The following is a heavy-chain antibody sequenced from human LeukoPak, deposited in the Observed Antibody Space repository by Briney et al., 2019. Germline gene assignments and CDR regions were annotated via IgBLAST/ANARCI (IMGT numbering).Heavy chain of an antibody. CDR2: ISAYNGNT. J-gene: IGHJ6*03. CDR3: ARAAFGGYSHQLLYMDV. D-gene: IGHD6-13*01. V-gene: IGHV1-18*01. CDR1: GYTFTSYG. Sequence: ASVKVSCKASGYTFTSYGISWVRQAPGQGLEWMGWISAYNGNTNYAQKLQGRVTMTTDTSTSTAYMELRSLRSEDTAVYYCARAAFGGYSHQLLYMDVWGKGTTVTVSS.